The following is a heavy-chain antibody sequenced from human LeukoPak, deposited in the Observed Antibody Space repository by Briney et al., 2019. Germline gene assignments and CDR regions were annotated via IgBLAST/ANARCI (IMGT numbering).Heavy chain of an antibody. CDR1: GYTFTSYT. D-gene: IGHD4-17*01. J-gene: IGHJ6*03. CDR2: INAGNGNT. Sequence: ASVKVSCKASGYTFTSYTIHWVRQAPGQRLEWMGWINAGNGNTKYSQEFQDRVTITRDTSISTAYMELSRLRSDDTAVYYCVRVPYGDYRNYYYYYYMDVWGKGTTVTVSS. CDR3: VRVPYGDYRNYYYYYYMDV. V-gene: IGHV1-3*01.